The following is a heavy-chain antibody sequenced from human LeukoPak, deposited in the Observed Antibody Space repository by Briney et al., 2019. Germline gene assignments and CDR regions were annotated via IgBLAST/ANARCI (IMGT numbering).Heavy chain of an antibody. D-gene: IGHD3-3*01. J-gene: IGHJ4*02. CDR1: GFTFSSYA. V-gene: IGHV3-23*01. CDR2: ISGSGGST. CDR3: AKDIRDYYDFWSGYYPLYYFDY. Sequence: GGSLRLSCTASGFTFSSYAMSWVRQAPGKGLEWVSAISGSGGSTYYADSVKGRFTISRDNSKNTLYLQMNSLRAEDTAVYYCAKDIRDYYDFWSGYYPLYYFDYWGQGTLVTVSS.